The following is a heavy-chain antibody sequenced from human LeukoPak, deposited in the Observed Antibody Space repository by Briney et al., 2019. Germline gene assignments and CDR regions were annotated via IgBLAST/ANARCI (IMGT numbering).Heavy chain of an antibody. J-gene: IGHJ1*01. V-gene: IGHV1-2*06. CDR2: INPNSGGT. CDR3: ARVRYCSSTSCYIDEYFQH. D-gene: IGHD2-2*01. Sequence: GASVKVSYKASGYTFTGYYMHWVRQAPGQGLEWMGRINPNSGGTNYAQKFQGRVTTTRDTSISTAYMELSRLRSDDTAVHYCARVRYCSSTSCYIDEYFQHWGQGTLVTVSS. CDR1: GYTFTGYY.